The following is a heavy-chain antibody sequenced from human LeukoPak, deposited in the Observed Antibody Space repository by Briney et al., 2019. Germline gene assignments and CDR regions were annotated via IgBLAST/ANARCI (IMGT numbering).Heavy chain of an antibody. CDR1: GFTFSSYS. Sequence: GGSLRLSCAASGFTFSSYSMNWVRQAPGKGLEWVSSISSSSSYIYYADSVKGRFTISRDNAKTSLYLQMNSLRAEDTAVYYCARDNPIDYGDYVFDYWGQGTLVTVSS. J-gene: IGHJ4*02. D-gene: IGHD4-17*01. CDR3: ARDNPIDYGDYVFDY. CDR2: ISSSSSYI. V-gene: IGHV3-21*01.